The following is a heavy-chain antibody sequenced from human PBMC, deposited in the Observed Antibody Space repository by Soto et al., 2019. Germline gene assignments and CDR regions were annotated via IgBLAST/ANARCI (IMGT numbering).Heavy chain of an antibody. J-gene: IGHJ4*02. CDR3: ARSGLPDTAMVLHFDY. CDR1: GGTLSIYA. CDR2: IIPIFGTA. V-gene: IGHV1-69*13. D-gene: IGHD5-18*01. Sequence: SVKVSCKDSGGTLSIYAIIWVRQAHGQGLEWMGGIIPIFGTANYAQKFQGRVTITADESTSTTYMELSSLRSEDTAGYYCARSGLPDTAMVLHFDYWGQGTLVTVSS.